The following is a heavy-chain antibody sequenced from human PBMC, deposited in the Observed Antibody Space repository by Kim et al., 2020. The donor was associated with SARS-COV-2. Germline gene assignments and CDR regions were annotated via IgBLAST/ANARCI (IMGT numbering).Heavy chain of an antibody. V-gene: IGHV1-2*06. CDR2: INPNSGGT. D-gene: IGHD6-13*01. CDR3: ARAVYSSSWYNRWFDP. Sequence: ASVKVSCKASGYTFTGYYMHWVRQAPGQGLEWMGRINPNSGGTNYAQKFQGRVTMTRDTSISTAYMELSRLRSDDTAVYYCARAVYSSSWYNRWFDPWGQGTLVTVSS. CDR1: GYTFTGYY. J-gene: IGHJ5*02.